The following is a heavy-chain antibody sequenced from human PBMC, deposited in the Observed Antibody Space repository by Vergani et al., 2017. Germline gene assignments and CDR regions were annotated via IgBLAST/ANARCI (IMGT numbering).Heavy chain of an antibody. CDR1: GFTFSSYS. Sequence: EVQLVESGGGLVQPGGSLRLSCAASGFTFSSYSMNWVRQARGKGLEWVSYISTSSSTIYYADSVKGRFTISRDNAKNSLYLQMNSLTAEDTAVYYCAKIYGDYVTGMDVWGQGTTVTVSS. V-gene: IGHV3-48*01. CDR3: AKIYGDYVTGMDV. D-gene: IGHD4-17*01. CDR2: ISTSSSTI. J-gene: IGHJ6*02.